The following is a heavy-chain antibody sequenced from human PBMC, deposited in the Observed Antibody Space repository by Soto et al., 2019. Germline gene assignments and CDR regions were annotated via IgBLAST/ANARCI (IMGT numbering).Heavy chain of an antibody. V-gene: IGHV3-30-3*01. CDR1: GFTFSSYA. Sequence: WSLRLSCAASGFTFSSYAMHWVRQAPGKGLEWVAVISYDGSNKYYADSVKGRFTISRDNSKNTLYLQMNSLRAEDTAVYYCARDGVVVPAAVHLYFDYWGQGTLVTVSS. CDR3: ARDGVVVPAAVHLYFDY. CDR2: ISYDGSNK. J-gene: IGHJ4*02. D-gene: IGHD2-2*02.